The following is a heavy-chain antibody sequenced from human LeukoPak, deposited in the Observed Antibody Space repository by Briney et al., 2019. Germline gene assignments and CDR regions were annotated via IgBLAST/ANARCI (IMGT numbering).Heavy chain of an antibody. CDR1: GGSISSSSYY. CDR3: ARLGHDILTGYYPYYYYYGMDV. D-gene: IGHD3-9*01. V-gene: IGHV4-39*01. CDR2: IYYSGST. J-gene: IGHJ6*02. Sequence: SKTLSLTCTVSGGSISSSSYYWGWIRQPPGKGLEWIGSIYYSGSTYYNPSLKSRVTISVDTSKNQFSLKLSSVTAADTAVYYCARLGHDILTGYYPYYYYYGMDVWGQGTTVTVSS.